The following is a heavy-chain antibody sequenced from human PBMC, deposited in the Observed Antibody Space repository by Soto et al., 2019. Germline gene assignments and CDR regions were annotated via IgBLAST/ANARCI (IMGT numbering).Heavy chain of an antibody. V-gene: IGHV1-46*01. CDR1: GYTFTSYY. D-gene: IGHD2-8*01. J-gene: IGHJ4*02. CDR3: ARPPSPGCINAVCYPLDY. Sequence: QVQLVQSGAEVKKPGASVKISCKASGYTFTSYYMHWVRQAPGQGLEWMGIINPSGGSTNYAQKVQGRVAMTRDTSTSTVYMELNSLRSEDMPVYYCARPPSPGCINAVCYPLDYWGQGTLVTVSS. CDR2: INPSGGST.